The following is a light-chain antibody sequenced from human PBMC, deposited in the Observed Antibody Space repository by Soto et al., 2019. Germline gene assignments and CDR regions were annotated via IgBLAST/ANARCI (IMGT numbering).Light chain of an antibody. CDR2: EVT. CDR1: SSDVGTYNY. CDR3: SSYAGSNNLV. V-gene: IGLV2-8*01. J-gene: IGLJ1*01. Sequence: QSVLTQPPSASGSPGQSVTISCTGTSSDVGTYNYVSWYQQHPGKAPKLMIYEVTKRPSGVPDRFSGSKSGNTASLTVSGLQAEDEADYYCSSYAGSNNLVFGTGTEVTVL.